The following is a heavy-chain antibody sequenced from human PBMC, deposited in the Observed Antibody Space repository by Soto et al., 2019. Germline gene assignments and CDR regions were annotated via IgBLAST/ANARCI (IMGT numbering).Heavy chain of an antibody. Sequence: QVQLVQSGAEVKKPGSSVKVSCKASGGTFSSYAISWVRQAPGQGLEWMGGIIPISGTANYAQKFQGRVTITADESTSTAYMELSSLRSEDTAVYYCATSQGSSTSLEIYHYYYYGMDVWGQGTTVTVSS. CDR2: IIPISGTA. CDR3: ATSQGSSTSLEIYHYYYYGMDV. J-gene: IGHJ6*02. V-gene: IGHV1-69*01. D-gene: IGHD2-2*01. CDR1: GGTFSSYA.